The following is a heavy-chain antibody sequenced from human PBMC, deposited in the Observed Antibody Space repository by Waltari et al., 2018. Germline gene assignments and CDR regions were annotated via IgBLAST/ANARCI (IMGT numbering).Heavy chain of an antibody. CDR3: AKPFYNWDDPLDS. Sequence: EEQLLESGGGVVQPGGSLRLSCAASGFTFSNHAMSWVRQAPGKGLEWVSVISYDGRSIYSADSVRDRFTISRDNSRNTLYLEMNSLRAEDTAVYYCAKPFYNWDDPLDSWGQGTLVTVSS. V-gene: IGHV3-23*01. CDR1: GFTFSNHA. CDR2: ISYDGRSI. J-gene: IGHJ4*02. D-gene: IGHD1-20*01.